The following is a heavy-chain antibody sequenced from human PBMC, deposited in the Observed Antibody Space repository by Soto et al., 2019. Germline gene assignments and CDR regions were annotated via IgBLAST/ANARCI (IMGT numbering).Heavy chain of an antibody. V-gene: IGHV3-30*18. CDR3: AKERWPGYDFWSGYYPHYYYYGMDV. J-gene: IGHJ6*02. CDR2: ISYDGSNK. D-gene: IGHD3-3*01. CDR1: GFTFSSYG. Sequence: QVQLMESGGGVVQPGRSLRLSCAASGFTFSSYGMHWVRQAPGKGLEWVAVISYDGSNKYYADSVKGRFTISRDNSKNTLYLQMNSLRAEDTAVYYCAKERWPGYDFWSGYYPHYYYYGMDVWGQGTTVTVSS.